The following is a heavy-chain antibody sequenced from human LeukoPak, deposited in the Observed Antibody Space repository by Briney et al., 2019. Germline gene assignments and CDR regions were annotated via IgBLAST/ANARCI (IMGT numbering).Heavy chain of an antibody. Sequence: PSETLSLTCTVSSGSISSGGYYWSWIRQLPGKGLEWIGHIYYSGSTSYNPSLKSRVTISVDTSKNQFSLTVSSVTAADTAVYYCARGHNSGWYNWFDSWGQGTLVTVSS. CDR3: ARGHNSGWYNWFDS. CDR1: SGSISSGGYY. J-gene: IGHJ5*01. V-gene: IGHV4-31*03. CDR2: IYYSGST. D-gene: IGHD6-19*01.